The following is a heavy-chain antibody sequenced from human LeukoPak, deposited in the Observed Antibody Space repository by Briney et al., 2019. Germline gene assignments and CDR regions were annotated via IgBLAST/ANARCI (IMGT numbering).Heavy chain of an antibody. V-gene: IGHV4-39*07. Sequence: SETLSLTCSVSGVSISSSNSYWGWIRQPPGKGLEWIGEINHSGSTNHNPSLKSRVTISVDTSKNQFSLKLSSVTAADTAVYYCARRLLGYCSGGSCYSGYFQHWGQGTLVTVSS. CDR3: ARRLLGYCSGGSCYSGYFQH. CDR2: INHSGST. J-gene: IGHJ1*01. CDR1: GVSISSSNSY. D-gene: IGHD2-15*01.